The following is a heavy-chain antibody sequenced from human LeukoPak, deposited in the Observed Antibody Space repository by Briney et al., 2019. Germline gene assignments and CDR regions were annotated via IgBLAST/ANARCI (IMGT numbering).Heavy chain of an antibody. CDR2: INHSGRT. CDR1: GGSFSGYY. Sequence: TSETLSLTCAVYGGSFSGYYWSWIRQPPGKGLEWIGEINHSGRTNYNPSLKSRVTISVDTSKNQFSLKLSSVTAADTAVYYCARQNYGAAPLRYWGQGTLVTVSS. J-gene: IGHJ4*02. V-gene: IGHV4-34*01. CDR3: ARQNYGAAPLRY. D-gene: IGHD4/OR15-4a*01.